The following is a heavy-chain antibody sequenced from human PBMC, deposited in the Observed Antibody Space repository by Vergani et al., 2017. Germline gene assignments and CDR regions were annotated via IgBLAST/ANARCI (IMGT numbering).Heavy chain of an antibody. CDR2: FDPEDGET. V-gene: IGHV1-24*01. Sequence: QVQLVQSGAEVKKPGASVKVSCKVSGYTLTELSMHWVRQAPGKGLEWMGGFDPEDGETIYAQKFQGRVTMTEDTSTDTAYMELSSLRSEDTAVYYCAARTTADYYDSSGYYPDAFDIWGQGTMVTVSS. D-gene: IGHD3-22*01. CDR3: AARTTADYYDSSGYYPDAFDI. J-gene: IGHJ3*02. CDR1: GYTLTELS.